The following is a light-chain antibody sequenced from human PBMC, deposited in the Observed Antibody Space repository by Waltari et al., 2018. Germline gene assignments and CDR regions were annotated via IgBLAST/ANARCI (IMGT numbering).Light chain of an antibody. CDR2: DAS. J-gene: IGKJ2*01. V-gene: IGKV1-33*01. Sequence: IQIPQSPSSRSPSVGARVTITCQAIHDISNYLNWYQQKPGKAPKLLIYDASNLETGVPSRFSGSGSGTDFSFTISSLQPEDIATYYCQQFDNLVYTFGQGTKLEIK. CDR3: QQFDNLVYT. CDR1: HDISNY.